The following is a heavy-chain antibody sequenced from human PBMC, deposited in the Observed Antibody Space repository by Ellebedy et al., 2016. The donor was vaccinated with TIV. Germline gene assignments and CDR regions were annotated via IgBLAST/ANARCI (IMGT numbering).Heavy chain of an antibody. CDR3: VRDHQAHDY. J-gene: IGHJ4*02. CDR1: GFSFSEYY. V-gene: IGHV3-11*01. CDR2: IGGSGDGI. Sequence: GESLKISCATSGFSFSEYYMSWIRQAPGKGLEWVAYIGGSGDGIYYADSVKGRLTISRDNAKNSLYLQMSSLRPEDTAVYYCVRDHQAHDYWGQGTLVTVSS.